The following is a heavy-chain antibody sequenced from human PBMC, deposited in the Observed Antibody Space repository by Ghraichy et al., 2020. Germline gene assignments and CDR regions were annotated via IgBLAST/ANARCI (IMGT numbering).Heavy chain of an antibody. D-gene: IGHD6-25*01. J-gene: IGHJ4*02. CDR1: GFTFSGYD. Sequence: GGSLRLSCATSGFTFSGYDMHWVRLAPGRGLEWVSSIGTLSDTFYSDSVKGRFTISRENAENSLFLQMNSLGAGDTAVYYCARGVPSGWRNFQTDYWGQGTLVTVSS. V-gene: IGHV3-13*01. CDR2: IGTLSDT. CDR3: ARGVPSGWRNFQTDY.